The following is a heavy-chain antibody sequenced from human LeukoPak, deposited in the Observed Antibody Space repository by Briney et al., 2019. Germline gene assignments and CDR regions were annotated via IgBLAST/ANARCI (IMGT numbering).Heavy chain of an antibody. D-gene: IGHD2/OR15-2a*01. V-gene: IGHV3-74*01. Sequence: GGSLRLSCAASGFTFSSFWMHWVRQAPGKGLMWVSRINPDGSTTNYADSVKGRFTISRDNAKNTLYLQMNSLRAEDTAVYYCARTGLWRFDYWGQGALVTVSS. CDR1: GFTFSSFW. J-gene: IGHJ4*02. CDR3: ARTGLWRFDY. CDR2: INPDGSTT.